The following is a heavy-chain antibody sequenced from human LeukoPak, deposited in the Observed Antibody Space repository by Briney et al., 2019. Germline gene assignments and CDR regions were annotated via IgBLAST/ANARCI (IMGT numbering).Heavy chain of an antibody. CDR2: IYYTGTT. J-gene: IGHJ3*02. Sequence: SSETLSLTCSVSGGSVRTNSYYWSWLRQSPERGLEWIGFIYYTGTTRYNPSLRGRVTMSVDSSRNHFSLKLTSMTAADTALYYCARLLNNDNAGDPDTFDMWGQGTMVTVSS. V-gene: IGHV4-61*03. CDR1: GGSVRTNSYY. D-gene: IGHD2-21*02. CDR3: ARLLNNDNAGDPDTFDM.